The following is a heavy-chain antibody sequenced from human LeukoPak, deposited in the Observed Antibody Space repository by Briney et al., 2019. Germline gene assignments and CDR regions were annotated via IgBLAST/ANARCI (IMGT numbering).Heavy chain of an antibody. D-gene: IGHD3-22*01. CDR2: IYYSGNT. Sequence: SETLSLTCSVFGYSITGGFHWGWIRQPPGKGLEWIGSIYYSGNTYYNPSLKSRVTMSADTSKNQFSLRLTSVTAADTAVYFCVRVSSGSYHYYFMDFWGKGTTVTVSS. CDR1: GYSITGGFH. CDR3: VRVSSGSYHYYFMDF. J-gene: IGHJ6*03. V-gene: IGHV4-38-2*02.